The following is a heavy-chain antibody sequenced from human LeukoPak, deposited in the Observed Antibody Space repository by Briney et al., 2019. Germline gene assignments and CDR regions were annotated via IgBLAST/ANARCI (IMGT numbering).Heavy chain of an antibody. Sequence: PGGSLRLSCAASGFTFSSYEMNWVRQAPGKGLEWVSYISSSASTRNYADSVKGRFTISRDNAKNSLYLQMSSLRAEDTAVYYCARENTEDAFDIWGQGTMVTVSS. CDR2: ISSSASTR. V-gene: IGHV3-48*03. CDR3: ARENTEDAFDI. D-gene: IGHD1/OR15-1a*01. CDR1: GFTFSSYE. J-gene: IGHJ3*02.